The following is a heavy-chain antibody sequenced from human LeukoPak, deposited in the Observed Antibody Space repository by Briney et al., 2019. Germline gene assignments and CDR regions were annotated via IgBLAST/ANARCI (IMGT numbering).Heavy chain of an antibody. Sequence: SVKVSCKASGGTFSSYAISWVRQAPGQGLEWMGGIIPIFGTANYAQKFQGRVTITADESTSTAYMELSSLRSEDTAVYYCARIPLEVVVPAANHWYFDLWGRGTLVTVCS. CDR1: GGTFSSYA. CDR2: IIPIFGTA. CDR3: ARIPLEVVVPAANHWYFDL. D-gene: IGHD2-2*01. V-gene: IGHV1-69*01. J-gene: IGHJ2*01.